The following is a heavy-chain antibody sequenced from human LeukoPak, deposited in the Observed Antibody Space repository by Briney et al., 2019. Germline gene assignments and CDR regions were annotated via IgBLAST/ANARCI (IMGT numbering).Heavy chain of an antibody. J-gene: IGHJ5*02. CDR3: ARLTGYSSESWFDP. CDR1: DGSISSYY. Sequence: SETLSLTCTVSDGSISSYYWSWIRQPPGKGLEWIGYIYYSGSTNYKSSLKSRVTISVDTSKNQFSLKLSSVTAADTAVYYCARLTGYSSESWFDPWGQGTLVTVSS. D-gene: IGHD3-9*01. V-gene: IGHV4-59*01. CDR2: IYYSGST.